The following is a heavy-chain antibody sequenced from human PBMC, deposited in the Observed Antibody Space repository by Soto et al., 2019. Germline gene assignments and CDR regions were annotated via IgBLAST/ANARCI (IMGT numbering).Heavy chain of an antibody. Sequence: QVQLVESGGGVVQPGRSLRLSCAASGFTFSSYGMHWVRQAPGKGLEWVAVIWYDGSNKYYADSVKGRFTISRDNSKNTLYLQMNSLRAEDTAVYYCARGDCSSTSCYLVYYYYYYGMDVWGQGTTVTVSS. J-gene: IGHJ6*02. D-gene: IGHD2-2*01. CDR3: ARGDCSSTSCYLVYYYYYYGMDV. CDR1: GFTFSSYG. V-gene: IGHV3-33*01. CDR2: IWYDGSNK.